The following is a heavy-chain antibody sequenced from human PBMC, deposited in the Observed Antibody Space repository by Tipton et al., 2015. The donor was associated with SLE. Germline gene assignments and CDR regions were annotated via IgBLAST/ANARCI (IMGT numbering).Heavy chain of an antibody. V-gene: IGHV3-23*01. CDR2: ISGSGGST. Sequence: SLRLSCAASGFTFSSYAMSWVRQAPGKGLEWVSAISGSGGSTYYADSVKGRFTISRDNSKNTLYLQMNSLRAEDTAGYYCAKDGITRVQGRDHWGQGPLVTVSS. D-gene: IGHD3-10*01. CDR3: AKDGITRVQGRDH. CDR1: GFTFSSYA. J-gene: IGHJ4*02.